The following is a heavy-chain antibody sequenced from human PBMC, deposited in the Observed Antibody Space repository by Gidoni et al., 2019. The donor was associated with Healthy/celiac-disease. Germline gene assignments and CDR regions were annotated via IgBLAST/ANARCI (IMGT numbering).Heavy chain of an antibody. CDR2: IRSSGSTI. J-gene: IGHJ4*02. V-gene: IGHV3-48*03. D-gene: IGHD6-13*01. CDR1: GFTFSSYE. CDR3: ARVYRQGHAAAGTAGPVDY. Sequence: EVQLVESGGGLVQPGGSLRLSCAASGFTFSSYEMNWVRQAPGKGLEWVSYIRSSGSTIYYADSVKGRFTISRDNAKNSLYLQMNSLRAEDTAVYYCARVYRQGHAAAGTAGPVDYWGQGTLVTVSS.